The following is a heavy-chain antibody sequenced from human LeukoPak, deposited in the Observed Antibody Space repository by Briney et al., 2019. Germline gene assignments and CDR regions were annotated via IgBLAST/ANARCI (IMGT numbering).Heavy chain of an antibody. CDR2: FEPEDGEA. V-gene: IGHV1-24*01. CDR1: GYTLTELS. D-gene: IGHD6-19*01. J-gene: IGHJ4*02. Sequence: GASVKVSCKVSGYTLTELSMHWVRQAPGKGLEWMGGFEPEDGEAIYAQKFQGRVTMTEDTSTDTAYMELSSLRSEDTAVYYCATVSSSGWQSIDYWGQGTLVTVSS. CDR3: ATVSSSGWQSIDY.